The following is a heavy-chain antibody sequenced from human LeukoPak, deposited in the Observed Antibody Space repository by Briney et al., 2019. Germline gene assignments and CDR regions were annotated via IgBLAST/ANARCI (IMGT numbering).Heavy chain of an antibody. V-gene: IGHV4-59*08. D-gene: IGHD6-19*01. Sequence: SETLSLTYTVSGGSISSYYWSWIRQPPGKGLEWIGYIYYSGSTNYNPSLKSRVTISVDTSKNQFSLKLSSVTAADTAVYYCATQGYSSGWHMYYWGQGTLVNVSS. J-gene: IGHJ4*02. CDR1: GGSISSYY. CDR2: IYYSGST. CDR3: ATQGYSSGWHMYY.